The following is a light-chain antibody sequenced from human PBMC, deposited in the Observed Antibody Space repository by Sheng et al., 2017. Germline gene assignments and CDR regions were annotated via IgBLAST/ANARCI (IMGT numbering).Light chain of an antibody. CDR2: EVS. CDR1: SSDVGAYNY. J-gene: IGLJ1*01. CDR3: TSYTGSSTPYV. Sequence: QPASVSGSPGQSITISCTGASSDVGAYNYVSWYQQHPGKAPKLMIYEVSNRPSGVSNRFSGSKSGNTASLTISGLQAEDEADYYCTSYTGSSTPYVFGTGTKVTVL. V-gene: IGLV2-14*01.